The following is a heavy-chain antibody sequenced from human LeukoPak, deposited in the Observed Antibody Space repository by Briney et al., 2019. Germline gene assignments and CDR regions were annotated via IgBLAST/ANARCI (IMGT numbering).Heavy chain of an antibody. D-gene: IGHD1-26*01. V-gene: IGHV3-23*01. J-gene: IGHJ4*02. CDR2: ISYSGGNT. Sequence: GGSVRLSCAASGFTFSTYAMSWVRQAPGKGLEGVSAISYSGGNTDYADSGRGRFTISRDNSKNPLYLKMNSLRAEATAVYSCAKQEGSYYFDYWGQGTLVTVSS. CDR3: AKQEGSYYFDY. CDR1: GFTFSTYA.